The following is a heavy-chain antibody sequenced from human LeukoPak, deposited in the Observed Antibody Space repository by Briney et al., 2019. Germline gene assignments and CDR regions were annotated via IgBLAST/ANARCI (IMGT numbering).Heavy chain of an antibody. V-gene: IGHV3-74*01. J-gene: IGHJ4*02. D-gene: IGHD1-1*01. CDR2: IKSDGTST. CDR3: ARDAWMPSTPLDY. CDR1: GFTFSSYW. Sequence: GGSLRLSCAASGFTFSSYWMHWVRQAPGKGLVWVPRIKSDGTSTSYADSVKGRFSISRDNAKNTLYLQMNRLRAEDTAVYYCARDAWMPSTPLDYWGQGTLVTVSS.